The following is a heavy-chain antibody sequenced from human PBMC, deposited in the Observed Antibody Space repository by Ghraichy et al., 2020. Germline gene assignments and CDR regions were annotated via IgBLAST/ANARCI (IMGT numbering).Heavy chain of an antibody. CDR2: IFYSGTT. J-gene: IGHJ6*02. CDR3: ARDHAGPPTSYSRNYFYYGMDV. Sequence: SETLSLTCAVFGDSISTSNWWSWVRQPPGKGLEWIGEIFYSGTTNYNPSLRSRVTISIDKSKKQFSLVLTSVTAADTAVYFWARDHAGPPTSYSRNYFYYGMDVWGRGTTFTGSS. D-gene: IGHD1-26*01. CDR1: GDSISTSNW. V-gene: IGHV4-4*02.